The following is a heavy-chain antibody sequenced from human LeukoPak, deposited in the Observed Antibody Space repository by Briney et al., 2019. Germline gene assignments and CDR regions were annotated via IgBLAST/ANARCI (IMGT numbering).Heavy chain of an antibody. CDR3: AKDFGYAY. J-gene: IGHJ4*02. D-gene: IGHD5-12*01. CDR2: ISYDGSNK. Sequence: PGGSLRLSCAASGFTFSSYAMSWVRQAPGKGLEWVAVISYDGSNKYYADSVKGRFTISRDNSKNTLYLQMNSLRAEDTAVYYCAKDFGYAYWGQGTLVTVSS. V-gene: IGHV3-30*18. CDR1: GFTFSSYA.